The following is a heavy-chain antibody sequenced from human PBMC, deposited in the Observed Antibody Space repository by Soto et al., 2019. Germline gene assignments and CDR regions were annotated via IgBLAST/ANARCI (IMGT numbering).Heavy chain of an antibody. V-gene: IGHV3-30*18. J-gene: IGHJ4*02. CDR3: AKDKGAVAG. CDR2: ISYDGSNK. D-gene: IGHD6-19*01. CDR1: GFTFSSYG. Sequence: PGGSLRLSCAASGFTFSSYGMHWVRQAPGKGLEWVAVISYDGSNKYYADSVKGRFTISRDNSKNTLYLQMNSLRAEDTAVYYCAKDKGAVAGWGQGTLVTVSS.